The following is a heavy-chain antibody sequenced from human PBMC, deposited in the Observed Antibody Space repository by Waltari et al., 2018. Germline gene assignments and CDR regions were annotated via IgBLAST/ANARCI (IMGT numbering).Heavy chain of an antibody. J-gene: IGHJ4*02. CDR2: IIPIFGTA. V-gene: IGHV1-69*05. CDR1: VVTFSSYA. D-gene: IGHD3-22*01. CDR3: ASGGELQYYYDSSGYPLGY. Sequence: QVQLVQSGAEVKKPGSSVKVSCKASVVTFSSYAISWVRQATGQGLEWMGGIIPIFGTANYAQKFQGRVTITTDESTSTAYMELSSLRSEDTAVYYCASGGELQYYYDSSGYPLGYWGQGTLVTVSS.